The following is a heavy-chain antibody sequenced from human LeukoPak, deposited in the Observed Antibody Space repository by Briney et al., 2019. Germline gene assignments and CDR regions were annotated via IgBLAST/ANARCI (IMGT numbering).Heavy chain of an antibody. CDR3: ARDRGGYCSGGSCLNDAFDI. D-gene: IGHD2-15*01. CDR2: IYSGGST. CDR1: GFTVSSNY. J-gene: IGHJ3*02. Sequence: PGGSLRLSCAASGFTVSSNYMSWVRQAPGKGLEWVSVIYSGGSTYYADSVKGRFTISRDNSKNTLYLQMNSLRAEDTAVYYCARDRGGYCSGGSCLNDAFDIWGQGTMVTVSS. V-gene: IGHV3-53*01.